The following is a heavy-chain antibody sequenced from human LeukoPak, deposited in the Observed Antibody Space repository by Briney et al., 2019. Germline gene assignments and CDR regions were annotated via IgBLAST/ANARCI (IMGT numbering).Heavy chain of an antibody. CDR3: ARDRAPNAFDI. Sequence: SVKVSCKASGGTFSSYAISWVRQAPGQGLEWMGGIIPMFGTANYAQKFEGRVTITADESTNTAYMELSSLRSEDTAVYYCARDRAPNAFDIWGQGTMVTVSS. CDR2: IIPMFGTA. V-gene: IGHV1-69*13. CDR1: GGTFSSYA. J-gene: IGHJ3*02. D-gene: IGHD1-26*01.